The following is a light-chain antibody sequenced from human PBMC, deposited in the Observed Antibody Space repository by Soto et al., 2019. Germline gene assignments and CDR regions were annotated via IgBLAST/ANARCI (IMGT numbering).Light chain of an antibody. CDR1: QSVSSSY. V-gene: IGKV3-20*01. Sequence: EIVLTQSPGTLSLSPGERATLSCRASQSVSSSYLAWYQQKPGQAPRLLIYGASSRATGIPDRFSGSGSGTDFTLTISRLEPEDFAVYYWQQDGSSPRYTFGQGTKLEIK. J-gene: IGKJ2*01. CDR3: QQDGSSPRYT. CDR2: GAS.